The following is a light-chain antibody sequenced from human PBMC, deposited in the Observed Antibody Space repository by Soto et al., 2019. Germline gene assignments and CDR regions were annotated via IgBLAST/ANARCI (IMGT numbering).Light chain of an antibody. CDR2: EVS. J-gene: IGKJ1*01. CDR3: TQGTHWPRT. V-gene: IGKV2-30*01. CDR1: QSLVYSDGNTY. Sequence: EAVMTQSPLSLSVTLGQPASISCRCSQSLVYSDGNTYLSWLQQRPGQSPRRLIYEVSKRDSGVPDRFSGSGSGTDFTLEISSVETEDVGVYYCTQGTHWPRTFGQGTRVEIK.